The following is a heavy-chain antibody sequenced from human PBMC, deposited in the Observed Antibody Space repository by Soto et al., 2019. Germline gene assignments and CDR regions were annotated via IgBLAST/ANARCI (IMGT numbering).Heavy chain of an antibody. CDR1: GFTFNSYG. V-gene: IGHV3-30*03. CDR3: ARTRSAWSHYHYYSFDV. J-gene: IGHJ6*02. Sequence: QVQLVESGGGVVQPGRSLRLSCAASGFTFNSYGMHWVRQGPGNGLEWVAFISYDSTKTYYADSVKGRFTISRDNSNSARYVQMNDLTGENTAVYYCARTRSAWSHYHYYSFDVWGHWNKVTVSS. CDR2: ISYDSTKT. D-gene: IGHD1-26*01.